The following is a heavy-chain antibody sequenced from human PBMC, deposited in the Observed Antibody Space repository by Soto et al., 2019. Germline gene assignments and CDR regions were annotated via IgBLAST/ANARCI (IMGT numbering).Heavy chain of an antibody. Sequence: GGSLRLSCAASGFTFSNYAMSWARQAPGKGLEWVSAISGSGGSTYYADSVKGRFTISRDNSKNTLYLQMNSLRAEDTAIYFCAKFLHYDFWSGYGAGYYLDYWGQGTLVTVSS. D-gene: IGHD3-3*01. V-gene: IGHV3-23*01. CDR3: AKFLHYDFWSGYGAGYYLDY. J-gene: IGHJ4*02. CDR1: GFTFSNYA. CDR2: ISGSGGST.